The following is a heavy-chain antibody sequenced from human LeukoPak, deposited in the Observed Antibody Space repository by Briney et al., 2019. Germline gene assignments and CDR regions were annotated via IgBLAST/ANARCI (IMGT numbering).Heavy chain of an antibody. J-gene: IGHJ4*02. CDR1: GYTFSSYG. CDR3: ATAGYYDFP. D-gene: IGHD3-3*01. Sequence: GASVNVSCKASGYTFSSYGISWVRQAPGQGVEWMGWIREYKDNTIYAQKVQGRVTMTEDTSTDTAYMELSSLRSEDTAVYYCATAGYYDFPWGQGTLVTVSS. V-gene: IGHV1-18*01. CDR2: IREYKDNT.